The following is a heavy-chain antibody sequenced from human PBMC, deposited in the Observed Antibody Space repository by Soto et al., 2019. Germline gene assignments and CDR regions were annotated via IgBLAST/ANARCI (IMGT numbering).Heavy chain of an antibody. J-gene: IGHJ5*02. Sequence: GGTLRLSCAASGFTFSSYSMNWVRQAPGKGLEWVSSISSSSSYIYYADSVKGRFTISRDNAKNSLYLQMNSLRAEDTDVYYCAKGSGYTSWFDPWGQGTLVTVSS. D-gene: IGHD6-13*01. CDR2: ISSSSSYI. V-gene: IGHV3-21*01. CDR1: GFTFSSYS. CDR3: AKGSGYTSWFDP.